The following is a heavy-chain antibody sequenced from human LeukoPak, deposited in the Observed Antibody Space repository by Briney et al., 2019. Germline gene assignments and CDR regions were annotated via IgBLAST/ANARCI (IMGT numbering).Heavy chain of an antibody. Sequence: GGSLRLSCAASGFTVSSNYMSWVRQAPGKGLERVSVIYGGDNTYYADSEKGRFTISRDISKNTVSLQMNSLRAEDTAMYYCARENSGWSFDYWGQGTLVTVSS. D-gene: IGHD6-19*01. V-gene: IGHV3-66*01. J-gene: IGHJ4*02. CDR3: ARENSGWSFDY. CDR2: IYGGDNT. CDR1: GFTVSSNY.